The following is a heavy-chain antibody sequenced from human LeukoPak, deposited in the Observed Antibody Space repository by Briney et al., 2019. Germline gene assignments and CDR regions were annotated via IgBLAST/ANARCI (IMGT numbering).Heavy chain of an antibody. J-gene: IGHJ5*02. CDR1: GYSFTSYL. Sequence: GESLNISCKASGYSFTSYLIGWVRQMPGKGLEGMGIIYPGDSDTTYSPSFQGQVTISADKSISTAYLQWSSLKASDTAMYYCARHPWSGYYNNWFDPWGQGTLVTVSS. CDR3: ARHPWSGYYNNWFDP. V-gene: IGHV5-51*01. D-gene: IGHD3-3*01. CDR2: IYPGDSDT.